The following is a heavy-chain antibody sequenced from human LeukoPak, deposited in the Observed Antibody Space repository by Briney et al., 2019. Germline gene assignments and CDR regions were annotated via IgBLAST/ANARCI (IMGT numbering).Heavy chain of an antibody. CDR1: GFIFSSYW. V-gene: IGHV3-7*01. Sequence: GGSLRLSCAASGFIFSSYWMSWVRQAPGKGLEWVANIKQDGSEKYYVDSVKGRFTISRDNAKNSLYLQMNSLRAEDTAVYYCAREPDYYDSSGDAFDIWGQGTMVTVSS. J-gene: IGHJ3*02. CDR3: AREPDYYDSSGDAFDI. D-gene: IGHD3-22*01. CDR2: IKQDGSEK.